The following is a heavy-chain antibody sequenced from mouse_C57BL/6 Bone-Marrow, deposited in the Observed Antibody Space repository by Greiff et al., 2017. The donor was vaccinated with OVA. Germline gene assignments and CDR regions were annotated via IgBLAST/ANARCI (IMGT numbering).Heavy chain of an antibody. CDR2: IDPENGDT. CDR1: GFNIKDDY. V-gene: IGHV14-4*01. CDR3: TFFRRYYGSSLWYFDV. Sequence: EVQLQQSGAELVRPGASVKLSCTASGFNIKDDYMHWVKQRPEQGLEWIGWIDPENGDTEYASKFQGKATITADTSSNTAYLQLSSLTSEDTAVYYCTFFRRYYGSSLWYFDVWGTGTTVTVSS. J-gene: IGHJ1*03. D-gene: IGHD1-1*01.